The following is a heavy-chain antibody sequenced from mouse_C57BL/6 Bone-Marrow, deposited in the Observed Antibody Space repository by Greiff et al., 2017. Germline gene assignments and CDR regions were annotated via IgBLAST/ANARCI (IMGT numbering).Heavy chain of an antibody. J-gene: IGHJ2*01. V-gene: IGHV14-4*01. CDR2: IDPENGDT. Sequence: EVMLVESGAELVRPGASVKLSCTASGFNIKDDYMHWVKQRPEQGLEWIGWIDPENGDTEYASKFQGKATITADTSSNTAYLQLSSLTSEDTAVYYCTTDDYDKMAWFAYWGQGTTLTVSS. CDR3: TTDDYDKMAWFAY. CDR1: GFNIKDDY. D-gene: IGHD2-4*01.